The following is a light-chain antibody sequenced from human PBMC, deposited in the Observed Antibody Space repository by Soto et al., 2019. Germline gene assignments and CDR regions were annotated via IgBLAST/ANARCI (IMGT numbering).Light chain of an antibody. J-gene: IGLJ2*01. CDR2: DDS. Sequence: SYALTQPPSVSVAPGQTARITCWGNNIGSKSVHWYQQKPGQAPVLVVYDDSDRPSGIPERFSGSNSGNTATLTISRVEAGDEADYYCQVWDSSSDLVVFGGGTKVTVL. CDR1: NIGSKS. CDR3: QVWDSSSDLVV. V-gene: IGLV3-21*02.